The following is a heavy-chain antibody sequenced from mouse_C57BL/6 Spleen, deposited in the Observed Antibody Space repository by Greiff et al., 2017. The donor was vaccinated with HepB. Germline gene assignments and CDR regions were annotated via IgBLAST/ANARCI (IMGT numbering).Heavy chain of an antibody. V-gene: IGHV5-6*01. Sequence: VKLVESGGDLVKPGGSLKLSCAASGFTFSSYGMSWVRQTPDKRLEWVATISSGGSYTYYPDSVKGRFTISRDNAKNTLYLQMSSLKSEDTAMYYCARQAIVDWYFDVWGTGTTVTVSS. CDR2: ISSGGSYT. CDR3: ARQAIVDWYFDV. J-gene: IGHJ1*03. CDR1: GFTFSSYG. D-gene: IGHD2-5*01.